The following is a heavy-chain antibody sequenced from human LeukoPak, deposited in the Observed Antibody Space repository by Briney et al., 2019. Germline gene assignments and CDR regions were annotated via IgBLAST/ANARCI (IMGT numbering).Heavy chain of an antibody. Sequence: GGSLRLSCAASGFTFSNYAMSWVRQAPGKGLEWVTTISGSGGGTYYADSVKGRFAISRDNSKSTMYLQMNSLRAEDTAIYYCAKNRPFSDFGYWGQGTLVTVSS. J-gene: IGHJ4*02. CDR3: AKNRPFSDFGY. CDR1: GFTFSNYA. V-gene: IGHV3-23*01. CDR2: ISGSGGGT.